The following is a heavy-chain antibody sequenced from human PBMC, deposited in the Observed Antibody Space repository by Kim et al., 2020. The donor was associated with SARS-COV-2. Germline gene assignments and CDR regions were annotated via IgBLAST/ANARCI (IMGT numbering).Heavy chain of an antibody. CDR2: ITGSGGGT. J-gene: IGHJ5*02. V-gene: IGHV3-23*01. D-gene: IGHD5-12*01. CDR3: STGRSSGKVDWFDP. Sequence: GGSLRLSCAASGFTFSSYAMTWVRQAPGKGLEWVSSITGSGGGTYYAVSVKGRFTISRDNSRNTVSLQMNSLTVEDTAVYYCSTGRSSGKVDWFDPWGQG. CDR1: GFTFSSYA.